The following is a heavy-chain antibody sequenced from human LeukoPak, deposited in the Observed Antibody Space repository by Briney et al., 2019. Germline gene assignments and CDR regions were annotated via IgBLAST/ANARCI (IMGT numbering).Heavy chain of an antibody. CDR2: ISYDGSNK. CDR1: GFTFSSYA. V-gene: IGHV3-30-3*01. CDR3: ARAPRSGSYSADYYMDV. D-gene: IGHD1-26*01. Sequence: PGRSLRLSCAASGFTFSSYAMHWVRQAPGKGLEWVAVISYDGSNKYYADSVKGRFTISRDNAKNSLYLQMNSLRAEDTAVYYCARAPRSGSYSADYYMDVWGKGTTVTVSS. J-gene: IGHJ6*03.